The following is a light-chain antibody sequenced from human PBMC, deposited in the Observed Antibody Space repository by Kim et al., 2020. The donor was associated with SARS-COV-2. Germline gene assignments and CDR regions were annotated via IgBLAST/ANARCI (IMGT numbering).Light chain of an antibody. CDR3: LQHRTYPIT. V-gene: IGKV1-17*01. Sequence: ASVGDRVTITYRASKDIGNDLGWYQQSPGRAPKRLIYGASNLQSGVPSRFSGSGSETEFTLTINSLQPEDFATYFCLQHRTYPITFGQGTRLEIK. CDR2: GAS. CDR1: KDIGND. J-gene: IGKJ5*01.